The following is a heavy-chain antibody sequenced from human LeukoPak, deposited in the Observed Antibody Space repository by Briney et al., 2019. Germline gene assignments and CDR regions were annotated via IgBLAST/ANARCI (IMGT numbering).Heavy chain of an antibody. CDR2: MYYSGST. D-gene: IGHD2/OR15-2a*01. Sequence: SETLSLTCTVSGGSISSSYHWGWIRQPPGKGLEWIANMYYSGSTYYNPALKSRVTISVDTSKNQFSLKLSSVTAADTAVYYCARHSCTTSTCTGFDGMDVWGRGTSVTVSS. CDR3: ARHSCTTSTCTGFDGMDV. V-gene: IGHV4-39*01. CDR1: GGSISSSYH. J-gene: IGHJ6*02.